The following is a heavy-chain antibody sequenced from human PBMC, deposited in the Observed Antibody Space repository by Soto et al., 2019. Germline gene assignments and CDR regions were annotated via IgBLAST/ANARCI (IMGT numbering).Heavy chain of an antibody. J-gene: IGHJ4*02. CDR3: VTGLRSASLDF. V-gene: IGHV3-15*01. CDR1: GFTFTNAW. Sequence: EVQLVESGGGLVQPGGSLRLSCVASGFTFTNAWMTWVRQAPGKGLEWAGRLKGKADGGTINYAAPGKGRFTISRDDSKNTMDLEMNSLITEDTAVYYCVTGLRSASLDFWGQGTLVTVSS. CDR2: LKGKADGGTI. D-gene: IGHD1-26*01.